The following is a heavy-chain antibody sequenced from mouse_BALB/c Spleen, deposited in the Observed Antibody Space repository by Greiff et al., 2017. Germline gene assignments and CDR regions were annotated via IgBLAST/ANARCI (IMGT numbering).Heavy chain of an antibody. V-gene: IGHV2-9*02. CDR2: IWAGGST. D-gene: IGHD2-14*01. J-gene: IGHJ2*01. CDR1: GFSLTSYG. Sequence: VKLVESGPGLVAPSQSLSITCTVSGFSLTSYGVHWVRQPPGKGLEWLGVIWAGGSTNYNSALMSRLSTSKDNSKSQVFLKMNSLQTDDTAMYYCARDQAYYRYDPPHFDYWGQGTTRTVSA. CDR3: ARDQAYYRYDPPHFDY.